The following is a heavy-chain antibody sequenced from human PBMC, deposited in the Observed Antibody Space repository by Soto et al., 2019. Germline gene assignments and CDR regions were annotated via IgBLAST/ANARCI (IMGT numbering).Heavy chain of an antibody. CDR3: ASTYSTSWYWFDP. V-gene: IGHV2-26*04. CDR1: GFSLSNAGLG. Sequence: QVTVKESGPVLVKPTETLTLTCTVSGFSLSNAGLGVSWIRQPPGKALEWLAHIFSNDEKSYSTSLKSRPTISKDTSKSPVVLTMTNMDPVDTATYYCASTYSTSWYWFDPWGQGTLVTVSS. D-gene: IGHD6-13*01. CDR2: IFSNDEK. J-gene: IGHJ5*02.